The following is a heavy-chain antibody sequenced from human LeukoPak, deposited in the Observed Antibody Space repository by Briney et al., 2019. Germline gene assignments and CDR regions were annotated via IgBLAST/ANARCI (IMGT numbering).Heavy chain of an antibody. CDR1: GGSISSSSYY. J-gene: IGHJ6*03. CDR3: ARGGSITMVRGVNYYYYYMDV. D-gene: IGHD3-10*01. Sequence: SETLSLTCTVSGGSISSSSYYWSWIRQPPGKGLEWIGYIYYSGSTNYNPSLKSRVTISVDTSKNQFSLKLSSVTAADTAVYYCARGGSITMVRGVNYYYYYMDVWGKGTTVTVSS. CDR2: IYYSGST. V-gene: IGHV4-61*01.